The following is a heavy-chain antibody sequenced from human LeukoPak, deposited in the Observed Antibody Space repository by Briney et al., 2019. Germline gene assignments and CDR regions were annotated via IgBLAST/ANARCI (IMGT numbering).Heavy chain of an antibody. Sequence: GGSLRLSCAASGFTFSSYAMHWVRQAPGKGLEYVSAISSNGGSTYYANSVKGRFTISRDNSKNTLYLQMGSLRAEDMAVYYCARAGSYCSSASCYSYFDYWGQGTLVTVSS. CDR3: ARAGSYCSSASCYSYFDY. D-gene: IGHD2-2*01. CDR1: GFTFSSYA. V-gene: IGHV3-64*01. CDR2: ISSNGGST. J-gene: IGHJ4*02.